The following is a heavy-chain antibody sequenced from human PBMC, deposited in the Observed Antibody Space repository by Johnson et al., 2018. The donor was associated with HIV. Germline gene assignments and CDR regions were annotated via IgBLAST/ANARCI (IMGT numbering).Heavy chain of an antibody. V-gene: IGHV3-15*01. CDR3: MTMATTHEGYAFDI. J-gene: IGHJ3*02. CDR2: IKSKTDGGTT. D-gene: IGHD5-24*01. CDR1: GFTFSNAW. Sequence: VQLVESGGGLVKTGESLRLSCAASGFTFSNAWMSWVRQGPGKGLEWVGHIKSKTDGGTTDYAAPVKGRFTISRDDSKNTLYLQMNSLKTEDTAVYYCMTMATTHEGYAFDIWGQGTMVTVSS.